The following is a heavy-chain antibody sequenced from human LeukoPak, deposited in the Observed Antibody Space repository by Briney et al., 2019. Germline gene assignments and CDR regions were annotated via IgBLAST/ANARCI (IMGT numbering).Heavy chain of an antibody. CDR2: INPNSGGT. Sequence: ASVKVSCKASGYTFTGYYMHWVRQAPGQGLEWMGWINPNSGGTNYAQKFQGRVTMTRDTSISTAYMELSRLRSDDTAVYYCARAGIYGNYYYYMDVWGKGTTVTVSS. V-gene: IGHV1-2*02. CDR1: GYTFTGYY. CDR3: ARAGIYGNYYYYMDV. D-gene: IGHD4-17*01. J-gene: IGHJ6*03.